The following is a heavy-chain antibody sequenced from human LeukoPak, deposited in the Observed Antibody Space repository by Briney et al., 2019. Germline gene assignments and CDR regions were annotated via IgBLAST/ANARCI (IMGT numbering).Heavy chain of an antibody. CDR2: ISAYNGNT. Sequence: ASVKVSCKASGYTFTSYGISWVRQAPGQGLEWMGWISAYNGNTNYAQKLQGRVTMTTDTSTSTAYMELRSLRTDDTAVYYCASLNSSSWYSGDYYMDVWGKGTTVTVSS. J-gene: IGHJ6*03. CDR1: GYTFTSYG. V-gene: IGHV1-18*01. CDR3: ASLNSSSWYSGDYYMDV. D-gene: IGHD6-13*01.